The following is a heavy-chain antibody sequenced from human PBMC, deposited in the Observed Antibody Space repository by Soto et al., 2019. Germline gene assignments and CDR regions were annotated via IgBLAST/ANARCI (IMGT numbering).Heavy chain of an antibody. J-gene: IGHJ4*02. CDR3: AHSRSYYYGSGSYPHGY. CDR1: GFSLSTSGVG. D-gene: IGHD3-10*01. CDR2: IYWDDDK. Sequence: QITLKESGPTLVKPTQTLTLTCPFSGFSLSTSGVGVGWIRQPPGKALEWLALIYWDDDKRYSPSLKSRLTITKDTSENQVVLTMTNMDPVDTATYYCAHSRSYYYGSGSYPHGYWGQGTLVTVSS. V-gene: IGHV2-5*02.